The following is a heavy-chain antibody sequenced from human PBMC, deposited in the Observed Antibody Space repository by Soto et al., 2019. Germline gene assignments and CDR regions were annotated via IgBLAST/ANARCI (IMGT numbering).Heavy chain of an antibody. CDR2: IIPIFGTA. J-gene: IGHJ6*03. CDR1: GGTFSSYS. V-gene: IGHV1-69*13. Sequence: SVKVSCKASGGTFSSYSISWVRQAPGQGLEWMGGIIPIFGTANYAQRFQGRVTITADESTSTAYMELSSLRSEDTAVYYCARSRNYYMDGWGKGTTVTVSS. CDR3: ARSRNYYMDG.